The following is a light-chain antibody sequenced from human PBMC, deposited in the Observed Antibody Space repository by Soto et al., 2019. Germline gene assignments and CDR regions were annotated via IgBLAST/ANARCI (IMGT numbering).Light chain of an antibody. CDR1: SSDVGDYNH. Sequence: QSALTQPPSVSGSPGQSVTISCTGTSSDVGDYNHVSWYQQSPGTVPKLLIYEVTSRPSGVPDRFSGSKSGNTASLTISGLQAEDEADYYCSSYTSSSTLVVFGTGTKLTVL. J-gene: IGLJ1*01. CDR3: SSYTSSSTLVV. V-gene: IGLV2-18*02. CDR2: EVT.